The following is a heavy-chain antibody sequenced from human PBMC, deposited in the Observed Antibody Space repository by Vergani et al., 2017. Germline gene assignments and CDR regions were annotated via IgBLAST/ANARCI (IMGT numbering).Heavy chain of an antibody. Sequence: EVQLVESGGGLVQPGGSLRLSCAASGFTFSSYSMNWVRQAPGKGLEWVSYISSSSSTIYYADSVKGRFTISRDNAKNSLYLQMNSLRAEDTAVYYCARVGLYGSGSYAPWGQGTLVTVSS. J-gene: IGHJ5*02. CDR2: ISSSSSTI. V-gene: IGHV3-48*04. D-gene: IGHD3-10*01. CDR3: ARVGLYGSGSYAP. CDR1: GFTFSSYS.